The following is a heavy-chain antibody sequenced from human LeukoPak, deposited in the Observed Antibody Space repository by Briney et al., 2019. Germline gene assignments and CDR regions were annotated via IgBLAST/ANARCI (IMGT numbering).Heavy chain of an antibody. V-gene: IGHV3-21*01. J-gene: IGHJ5*02. CDR2: ISSSSSYI. Sequence: GGSLRLSCAAPGFTFSSYSMNWVRQAPGKGLEWVSSISSSSSYIYYADSVKGRITISRDNAKNSLYLQMNSLRAEDTAVYYCASFTRGPGTTGTTRRGDNWFDPWGQGTLVTVSS. CDR1: GFTFSSYS. CDR3: ASFTRGPGTTGTTRRGDNWFDP. D-gene: IGHD1-1*01.